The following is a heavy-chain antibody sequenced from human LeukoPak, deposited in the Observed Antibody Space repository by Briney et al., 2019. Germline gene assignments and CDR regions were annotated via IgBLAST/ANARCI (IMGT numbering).Heavy chain of an antibody. D-gene: IGHD3-16*01. CDR2: VYFDRGT. Sequence: SETLSLTCSVSGGSVTSGIYHWGWIRQPPGKGLEWIGSVYFDRGTHYNPSLQSRVTISVDTSKNQFSLRLSSVTAADTALYYCARDHYYDGRGRFDPWGQGTLVTVSS. CDR3: ARDHYYDGRGRFDP. J-gene: IGHJ5*02. V-gene: IGHV4-39*07. CDR1: GGSVTSGIYH.